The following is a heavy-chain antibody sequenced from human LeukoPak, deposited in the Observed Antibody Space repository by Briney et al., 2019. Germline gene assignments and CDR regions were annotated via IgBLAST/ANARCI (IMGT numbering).Heavy chain of an antibody. D-gene: IGHD6-13*01. Sequence: ASVKVSCKASGYTFTSYYMHWVRQAPGQGLEWMGIINPSGGSTSYAQKFQGRVTMTRDTSISTAYMELSRLRSDDTAVYYCARPIAAAGNQDYWGQGTLVTVSS. CDR2: INPSGGST. CDR3: ARPIAAAGNQDY. J-gene: IGHJ4*02. V-gene: IGHV1-46*01. CDR1: GYTFTSYY.